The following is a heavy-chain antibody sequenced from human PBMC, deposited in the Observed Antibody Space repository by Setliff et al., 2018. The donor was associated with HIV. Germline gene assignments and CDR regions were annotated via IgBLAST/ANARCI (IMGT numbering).Heavy chain of an antibody. Sequence: GSLRLSCAASGFTVSNNYMKWVRQAPGKGLEWVSLIYSGGSTYYADSVKGRFTISRDNSKNTLYLQMNSLRAEDTAVYYCARDRTCSGGSCYGTWGQGIMVTVSS. V-gene: IGHV3-53*01. CDR1: GFTVSNNY. CDR3: ARDRTCSGGSCYGT. D-gene: IGHD2-15*01. J-gene: IGHJ5*02. CDR2: IYSGGST.